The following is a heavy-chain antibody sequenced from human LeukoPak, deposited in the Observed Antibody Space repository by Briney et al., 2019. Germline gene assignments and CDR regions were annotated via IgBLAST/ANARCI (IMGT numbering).Heavy chain of an antibody. CDR1: GFTFSSHA. V-gene: IGHV3-23*01. J-gene: IGHJ4*02. CDR3: AKVISGGYSGYDLYYFDY. CDR2: ISGSGGST. D-gene: IGHD5-12*01. Sequence: GGSLRLSCAASGFTFSSHAVSWVRQAPGEGLEWVSAISGSGGSTYYADSVKGRFTISRDNSKNTLYLQMNSLRAEDTAVYYCAKVISGGYSGYDLYYFDYWGQGTLVTVSS.